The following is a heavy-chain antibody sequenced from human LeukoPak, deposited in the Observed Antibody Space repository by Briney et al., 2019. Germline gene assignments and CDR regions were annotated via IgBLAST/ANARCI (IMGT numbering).Heavy chain of an antibody. CDR2: INTDTRNT. D-gene: IGHD3-10*01. CDR3: ARVSHYYGSEIDY. CDR1: GYTFTNYG. V-gene: IGHV1-18*01. J-gene: IGHJ4*02. Sequence: ASVKVSCKASGYTFTNYGITWVRQAPGQGLEYLGWINTDTRNTYYAQKLQGRVTMTTDTSTSTAYMELRSLRSDDTAVYYCARVSHYYGSEIDYWGQGTLVTVSS.